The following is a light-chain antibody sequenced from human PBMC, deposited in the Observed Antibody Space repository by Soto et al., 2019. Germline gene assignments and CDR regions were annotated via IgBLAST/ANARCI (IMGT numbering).Light chain of an antibody. CDR2: GAS. J-gene: IGKJ3*01. CDR3: QKYDRAPLT. CDR1: QGISNY. Sequence: DIQMTQSPSSLSAYLGDRVTITCRASQGISNYLAWYQQKPGRLPKLLLFGASTLQSGVPARFSGSGSGTFFTLTINGLLPEDVAPYYCQKYDRAPLTFGPGTKVHFK. V-gene: IGKV1-27*01.